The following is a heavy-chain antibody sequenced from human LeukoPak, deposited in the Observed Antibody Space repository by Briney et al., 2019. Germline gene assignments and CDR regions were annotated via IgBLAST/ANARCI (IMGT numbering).Heavy chain of an antibody. V-gene: IGHV3-48*02. CDR2: ISGGSSSV. CDR1: GFTFSTYS. D-gene: IGHD5-12*01. J-gene: IGHJ4*02. Sequence: GGSLRLSCAASGFTFSTYSMTWVRQAPGKGLEWVSHISGGSSSVYYADSVKGRFAISRDNAKNSLYLQMNSLRDEDTAVYYCARKYGGYADYWGQGTLVTVSS. CDR3: ARKYGGYADY.